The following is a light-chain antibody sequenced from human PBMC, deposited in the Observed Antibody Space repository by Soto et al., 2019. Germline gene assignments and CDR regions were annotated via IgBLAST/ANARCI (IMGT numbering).Light chain of an antibody. CDR2: EVS. J-gene: IGLJ3*02. CDR1: SSDVGGYNY. Sequence: QSALTQPASVSGSPGQSITISSTGTSSDVGGYNYVSWYQQHPGKAPKLMIYEVSNRPSGVSNRFSGSKSGNTASLTISGLQAEDEADYYCSSYTSSSTRVFGGGTQLTVL. V-gene: IGLV2-14*01. CDR3: SSYTSSSTRV.